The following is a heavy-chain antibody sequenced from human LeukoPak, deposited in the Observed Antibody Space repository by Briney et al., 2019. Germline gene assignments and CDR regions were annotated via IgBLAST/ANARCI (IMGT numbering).Heavy chain of an antibody. CDR1: GYTFTSYG. CDR3: ARVGWLQLHPPFDY. J-gene: IGHJ4*02. CDR2: ISAYNGNT. V-gene: IGHV1-18*01. Sequence: ASVKVSCKASGYTFTSYGISWVRQAPGQGLEWMGWISAYNGNTNYAQKLQGRVTMTTDTSTSTAYMELRSLISDDTAVYYCARVGWLQLHPPFDYWGQGTLVTVSS. D-gene: IGHD5-24*01.